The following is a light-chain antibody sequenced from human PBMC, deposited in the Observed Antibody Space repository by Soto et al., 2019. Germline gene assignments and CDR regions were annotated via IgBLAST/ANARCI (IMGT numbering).Light chain of an antibody. V-gene: IGLV1-40*01. J-gene: IGLJ3*02. CDR2: GNS. Sequence: QSVLTQPPSVSGAPGQRVTISCTGTSSYIGAGYDVHWYQQLPGTAPKLLIYGNSNRPSGVPDRFSGSKSGTSVSLAITGLQAEDEADYYCQYYDSSLSGSVFGGGTKLTVL. CDR3: QYYDSSLSGSV. CDR1: SSYIGAGYD.